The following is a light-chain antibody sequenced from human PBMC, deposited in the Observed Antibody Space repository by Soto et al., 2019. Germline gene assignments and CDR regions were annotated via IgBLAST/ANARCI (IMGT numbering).Light chain of an antibody. Sequence: EIVMTQSPATLSVSPGERATLSCRASQSVSTNLAWYQQKPGQAPRLLIYAASFRANCIPARFSGSGSGTEFTLTISSLQSEDFAVYYCQQYDERHPYFSFGGGTKVEIK. CDR2: AAS. CDR1: QSVSTN. CDR3: QQYDERHPYFS. V-gene: IGKV3-15*01. J-gene: IGKJ4*01.